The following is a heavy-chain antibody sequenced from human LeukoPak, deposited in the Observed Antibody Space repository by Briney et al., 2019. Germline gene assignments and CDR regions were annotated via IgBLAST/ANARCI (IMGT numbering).Heavy chain of an antibody. V-gene: IGHV4-34*01. CDR3: ARGHSEYGSSWYGYYYYMDV. J-gene: IGHJ6*03. CDR1: GGSFSGYY. Sequence: PSETLSLTCAVYGGSFSGYYWSWIRQPPGKGLEWIGEINHSGSTNYNPSLKSRVTISVDTSKNQFSLKLSSVTAADTAVYYCARGHSEYGSSWYGYYYYMDVWGKGTTVTVSS. CDR2: INHSGST. D-gene: IGHD6-13*01.